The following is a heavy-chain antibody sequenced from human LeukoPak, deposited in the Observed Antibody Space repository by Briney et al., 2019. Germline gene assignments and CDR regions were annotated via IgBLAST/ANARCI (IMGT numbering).Heavy chain of an antibody. V-gene: IGHV4-4*07. J-gene: IGHJ6*03. Sequence: SETLSLTCTVSGGSISSYYWCWIRQSAGKGLEWIGHIYTSGSTNYNPSLKSRLTMSVDTSKNQFSLKLNSATAADTAVYYCARTAGGVGATYYYYYYMDVWGKGTTVTVSS. CDR1: GGSISSYY. CDR3: ARTAGGVGATYYYYYYMDV. D-gene: IGHD1-26*01. CDR2: IYTSGST.